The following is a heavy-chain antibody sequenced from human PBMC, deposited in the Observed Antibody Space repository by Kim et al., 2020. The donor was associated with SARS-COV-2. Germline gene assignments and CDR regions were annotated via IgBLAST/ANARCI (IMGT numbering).Heavy chain of an antibody. Sequence: SETLSLTCAVYGGSFSGYYWSWIRQPPGKGLEWIGEINHSGSTNYNPSLKSRVTISVDTSKNQFSLKLSSVTAADTAVYYCARGRPSILYSSSWYPLPGVYYYGMDVWGQGTTVTVSS. D-gene: IGHD6-13*01. V-gene: IGHV4-34*01. CDR2: INHSGST. CDR3: ARGRPSILYSSSWYPLPGVYYYGMDV. CDR1: GGSFSGYY. J-gene: IGHJ6*02.